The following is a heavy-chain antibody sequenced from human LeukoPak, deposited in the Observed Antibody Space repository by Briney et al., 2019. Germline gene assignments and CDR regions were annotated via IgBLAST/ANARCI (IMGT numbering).Heavy chain of an antibody. CDR1: GYSFTSYW. Sequence: GESLKISCKGSGYSFTSYWIGWVRQMPGKGHEWMGIIYPGDSDTRYSPSFQGQVTISADKSISTASLQWSRLKASDTAIYYCARPGATVGATIDYWGQGTLVTVSS. CDR2: IYPGDSDT. J-gene: IGHJ4*02. V-gene: IGHV5-51*01. CDR3: ARPGATVGATIDY. D-gene: IGHD1-26*01.